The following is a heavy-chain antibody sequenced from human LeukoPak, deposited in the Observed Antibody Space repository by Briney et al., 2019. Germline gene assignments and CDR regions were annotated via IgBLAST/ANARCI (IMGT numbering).Heavy chain of an antibody. J-gene: IGHJ6*02. Sequence: GGSLRLSCAASGFTFSSYSMNWVRQAPGKGLEWVSSISSSSSYIYYADSVKGRFTISRDNAKNSLYLQMNSLRAEDTAVYYCARERVKYITIFGVVNLTLYYYYGMDVWGQRTTATVSS. CDR1: GFTFSSYS. D-gene: IGHD3-3*01. CDR3: ARERVKYITIFGVVNLTLYYYYGMDV. CDR2: ISSSSSYI. V-gene: IGHV3-21*01.